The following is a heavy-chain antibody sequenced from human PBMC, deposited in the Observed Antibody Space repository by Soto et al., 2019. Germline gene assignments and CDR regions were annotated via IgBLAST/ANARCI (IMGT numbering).Heavy chain of an antibody. V-gene: IGHV4-34*01. CDR3: ARGPTVVTRMHVDY. CDR1: GGSFSGYY. D-gene: IGHD4-17*01. Sequence: SETLSLTCAVYGGSFSGYYWSWIRQPPGKGLEWIGEINHSGSTNYNPSLKSRVTISVDTSKNQFSLKLSSVTAADTAVYYCARGPTVVTRMHVDYWGQGTLITVSS. J-gene: IGHJ4*02. CDR2: INHSGST.